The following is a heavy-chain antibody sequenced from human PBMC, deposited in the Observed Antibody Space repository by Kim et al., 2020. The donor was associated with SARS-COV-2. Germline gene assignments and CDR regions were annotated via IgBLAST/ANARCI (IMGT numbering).Heavy chain of an antibody. CDR3: APGDGVVTIYYFEF. V-gene: IGHV5-51*01. J-gene: IGHJ4*02. CDR2: IYPCESDV. D-gene: IGHD3-22*01. Sequence: GESLKISCKASGYDFSTYWIGWVRQVPGKGLELMGIIYPCESDVRYGQSFQGLVTISTDGSGAYLQWSGLQASVTAFYYCAPGDGVVTIYYFEFWGQGPL. CDR1: GYDFSTYW.